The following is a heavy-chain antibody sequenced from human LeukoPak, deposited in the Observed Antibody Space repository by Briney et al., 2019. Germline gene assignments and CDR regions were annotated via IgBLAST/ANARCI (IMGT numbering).Heavy chain of an antibody. Sequence: ASVKVSCKASGYTFTSYYMHWVRQAPGQGGEGRGGINPNSGGTNYAQKFQGWVTMTRDTSISTAYMELSRLRSDDTAVYYCARVGYYGSGSYYNGAFDIWGQGTMVTVSS. D-gene: IGHD3-10*01. CDR3: ARVGYYGSGSYYNGAFDI. V-gene: IGHV1-2*04. CDR2: INPNSGGT. CDR1: GYTFTSYY. J-gene: IGHJ3*02.